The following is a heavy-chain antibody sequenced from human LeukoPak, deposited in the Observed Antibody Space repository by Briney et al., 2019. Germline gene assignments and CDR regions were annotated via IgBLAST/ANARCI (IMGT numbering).Heavy chain of an antibody. CDR1: GYTFTSYA. V-gene: IGHV1-3*01. Sequence: ASVKVSCKASGYTFTSYAMHWVRQAPGQRLEWVGWINAGNGNTKYSQKFQGRVTITRDTSASTAYMELSSLRSEDTAVYYCARGLGGRRVYYYYGMGVWGKGTTVTVSS. CDR3: ARGLGGRRVYYYYGMGV. D-gene: IGHD3-16*01. J-gene: IGHJ6*04. CDR2: INAGNGNT.